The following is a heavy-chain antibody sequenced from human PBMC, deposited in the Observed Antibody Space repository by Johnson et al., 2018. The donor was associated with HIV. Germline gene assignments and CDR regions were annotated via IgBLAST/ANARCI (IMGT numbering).Heavy chain of an antibody. V-gene: IGHV3-9*01. J-gene: IGHJ3*02. CDR2: ISWNSGSI. D-gene: IGHD6-19*01. CDR3: AKDLAVAAMGAFDI. CDR1: GFTFDDYA. Sequence: VQLVESGGGLVQPGRSLRLSCAASGFTFDDYAMHWVRQAPGKGLEWVSGISWNSGSIGYADSVKGRFTISRDNAKNSLYLQMNSLRAEDTALYYCAKDLAVAAMGAFDIWGQGTMVTVSS.